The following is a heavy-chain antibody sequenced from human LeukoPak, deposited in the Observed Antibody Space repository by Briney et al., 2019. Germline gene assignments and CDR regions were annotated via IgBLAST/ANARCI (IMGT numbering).Heavy chain of an antibody. J-gene: IGHJ6*03. CDR3: ASMVRGVVSYYYMDV. CDR2: IYYSGST. Sequence: PSETLSLTCTVSGGSISSSSYYWGWIRQPPGKGLEWIGSIYYSGSTYYNPSLKSRVTISVDTSKNQFSLKLSSVTAADTAVYYCASMVRGVVSYYYMDVWGKGTTVTISS. CDR1: GGSISSSSYY. D-gene: IGHD3-10*01. V-gene: IGHV4-39*01.